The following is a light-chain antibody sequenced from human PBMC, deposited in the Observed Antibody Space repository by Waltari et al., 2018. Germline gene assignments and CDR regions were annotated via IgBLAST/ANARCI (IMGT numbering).Light chain of an antibody. J-gene: IGLJ2*01. CDR1: TGSVTSGYY. Sequence: QAVVTQEPSLTVSPGGTVTPTCGSSTGSVTSGYYPYWLQQKPGLAPRTLIFDTSNKHSWTPARFSGSLLGGKGALTLSGAQPEDEADYYCLLSYSGVQVFGGGTKLTVL. CDR3: LLSYSGVQV. CDR2: DTS. V-gene: IGLV7-46*01.